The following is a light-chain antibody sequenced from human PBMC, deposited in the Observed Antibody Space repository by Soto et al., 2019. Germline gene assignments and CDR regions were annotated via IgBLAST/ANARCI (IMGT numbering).Light chain of an antibody. CDR3: QQRSNWPPYT. V-gene: IGKV3-11*01. CDR1: QSVRSL. CDR2: DAS. J-gene: IGKJ2*01. Sequence: EIVLTQSPATLSLSPGERATLSCRASQSVRSLLAWYQQKPGQAPRLLIYDASNRATGIPARFSGSGSGTDFTLTVSGLEPEDFAVYYCQQRSNWPPYTFGQGTKLEIK.